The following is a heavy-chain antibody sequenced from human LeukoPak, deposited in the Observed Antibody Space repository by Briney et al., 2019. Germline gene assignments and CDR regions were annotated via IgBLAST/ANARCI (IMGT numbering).Heavy chain of an antibody. CDR1: GFTFSNYW. CDR2: VKQDGSEK. D-gene: IGHD3-3*01. J-gene: IGHJ6*03. V-gene: IGHV3-7*01. Sequence: GGSLRLSCAASGFTFSNYWMTWVRQAPGKGLEWVADVKQDGSEKLYVKSVRGRFTISRDNAKMSLFLQMNSLRAEDTAVYYCARDNGVVHGVYYMDVWGKGTTVTVS. CDR3: ARDNGVVHGVYYMDV.